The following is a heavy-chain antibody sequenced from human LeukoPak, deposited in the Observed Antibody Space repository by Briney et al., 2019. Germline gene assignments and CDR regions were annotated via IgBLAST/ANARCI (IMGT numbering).Heavy chain of an antibody. CDR1: GGSISSGGYY. J-gene: IGHJ4*02. CDR3: ARGRSSKDGWPYFDY. D-gene: IGHD5-24*01. Sequence: PSQTLSLTCTVSGGSISSGGYYWSWIRQPPGKGLEWIGYIYHSGSTYYNPSLKSRVTISVDTSKNQFSLKLSSVTAADTAVYYCARGRSSKDGWPYFDYWGQGTLVTVSS. V-gene: IGHV4-30-2*01. CDR2: IYHSGST.